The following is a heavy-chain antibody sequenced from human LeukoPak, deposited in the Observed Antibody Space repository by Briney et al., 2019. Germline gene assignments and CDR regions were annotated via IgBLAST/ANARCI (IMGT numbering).Heavy chain of an antibody. D-gene: IGHD5-12*01. CDR1: GFNFRAYW. CDR3: ATKETQETWDIVATRGGDAFDI. CDR2: IHQHGSKE. V-gene: IGHV3-7*01. J-gene: IGHJ3*02. Sequence: GGSLRLSCTTSGFNFRAYWMGWVRQAPGKGLEWVANIHQHGSKENYLDSVKGRFTISRDNSKNTLYLQMNSLRAEDTAVYYCATKETQETWDIVATRGGDAFDIWGQGTMVTVSS.